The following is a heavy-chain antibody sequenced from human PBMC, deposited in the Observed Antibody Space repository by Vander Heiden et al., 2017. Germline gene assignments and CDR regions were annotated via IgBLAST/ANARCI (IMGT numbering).Heavy chain of an antibody. J-gene: IGHJ4*02. Sequence: QVQLQQWGGGLLKPSETLSLACGVSGGSLSVSYWSWIRQPPGKGLEWIGEITHTGTTNYNPALERRVSISVDASNVVFTLNLTSVTVADTAVYYCAMPGSWRSFDDWGQGVLVAVSS. V-gene: IGHV4-34*02. CDR1: GGSLSVSY. D-gene: IGHD3-16*01. CDR3: AMPGSWRSFDD. CDR2: ITHTGTT.